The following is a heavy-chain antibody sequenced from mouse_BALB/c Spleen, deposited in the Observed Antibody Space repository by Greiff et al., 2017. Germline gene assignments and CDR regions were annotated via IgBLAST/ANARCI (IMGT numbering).Heavy chain of an antibody. CDR2: ISSGGST. V-gene: IGHV5-6-5*01. CDR1: GFTFSSYA. D-gene: IGHD2-4*01. J-gene: IGHJ3*01. CDR3: ARDNYDYDGAY. Sequence: DVKLVESGGGLVKPGGSLKLSCAASGFTFSSYAMSWVRQTPEKRLEWVASISSGGSTYYPDSVKGRFTISRDNARNILYLQMSSLRSEDTAMYYCARDNYDYDGAYWGQGTLVTVSA.